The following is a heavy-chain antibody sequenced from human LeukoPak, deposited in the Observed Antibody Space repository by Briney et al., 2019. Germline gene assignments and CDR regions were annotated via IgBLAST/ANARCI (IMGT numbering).Heavy chain of an antibody. Sequence: PGGSLRLSCAASGFTFSSYNMNWVRQAPGKGLEWVSYISISSTTIYYADSVKGRFTISRDNGKNPLSLQMNSLRAEDTAVYYCASSTYYYDSSGTRHWYFDLWGRGTLVTVSS. CDR1: GFTFSSYN. CDR3: ASSTYYYDSSGTRHWYFDL. J-gene: IGHJ2*01. CDR2: ISISSTTI. D-gene: IGHD3-22*01. V-gene: IGHV3-48*01.